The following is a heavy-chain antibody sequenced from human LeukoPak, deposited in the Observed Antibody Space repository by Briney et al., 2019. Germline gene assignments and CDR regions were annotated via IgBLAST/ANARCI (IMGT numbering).Heavy chain of an antibody. CDR1: GYSISSGYY. J-gene: IGHJ4*02. CDR2: IYHSGST. CDR3: VRDGPSWGLL. D-gene: IGHD7-27*01. Sequence: SETLSLTCAVSGYSISSGYYWGWIRQPPGKGLEWIGSIYHSGSTYYNPSLRGRDTISVDTSKNQFSLKLSSVTAADTAVYYCVRDGPSWGLLWGQGALVTVSS. V-gene: IGHV4-38-2*02.